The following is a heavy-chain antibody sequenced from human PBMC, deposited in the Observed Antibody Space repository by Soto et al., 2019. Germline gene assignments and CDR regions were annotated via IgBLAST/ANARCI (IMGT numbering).Heavy chain of an antibody. V-gene: IGHV4-38-2*01. D-gene: IGHD3-3*01. CDR2: IYDSGTT. Sequence: SETLSRTCVVSSCVIESDNYWGWVRQPPGKGLEWVGSIYDSGTTYYNPSLRSRVTISADTSKNQFALSLTSVTAADTAVYYCARSPQYYTPGSSPFDYWGPGTMVTVSS. CDR3: ARSPQYYTPGSSPFDY. J-gene: IGHJ4*03. CDR1: SCVIESDNY.